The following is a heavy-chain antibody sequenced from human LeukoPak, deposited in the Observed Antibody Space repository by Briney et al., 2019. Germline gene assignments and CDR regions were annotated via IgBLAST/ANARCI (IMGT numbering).Heavy chain of an antibody. J-gene: IGHJ4*02. Sequence: SETLSLTCTVSGGSISSGGYYWSWIRQPPGKGLEWIGYIYHSGSTYYNPSLKSRVTISVDRSKNQFSLKLSSVTAADTAVYYCARDPGQLDPDYWGQGTLVTVSS. CDR1: GGSISSGGYY. V-gene: IGHV4-30-2*01. D-gene: IGHD6-6*01. CDR3: ARDPGQLDPDY. CDR2: IYHSGST.